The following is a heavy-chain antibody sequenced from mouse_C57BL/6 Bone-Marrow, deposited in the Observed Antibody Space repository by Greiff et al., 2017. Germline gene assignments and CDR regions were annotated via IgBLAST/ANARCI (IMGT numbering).Heavy chain of an antibody. J-gene: IGHJ4*01. CDR3: ARRNYDYDAGLYYYAMDY. CDR2: ISSGGSYT. V-gene: IGHV5-6*01. D-gene: IGHD2-4*01. Sequence: EVQVVESGGDLVKPGGSLKLSCAASGFTFSSYGMSWVRQTPDKRLEWVATISSGGSYTYYPDSMKGRFTISRDNAKNTLYLQMSSLKSEDTAMYYCARRNYDYDAGLYYYAMDYWGQGTSVTVSS. CDR1: GFTFSSYG.